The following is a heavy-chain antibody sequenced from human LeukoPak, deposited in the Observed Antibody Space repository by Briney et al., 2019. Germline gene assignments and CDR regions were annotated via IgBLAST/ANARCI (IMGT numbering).Heavy chain of an antibody. D-gene: IGHD3-10*01. CDR1: GFTFSSYE. CDR3: ASHVLLWFGDQPGGAFDI. V-gene: IGHV3-48*03. CDR2: ISSSGSTI. Sequence: GGSLRLSCAASGFTFSSYEMNWVRQAPGRGLEWVSYISSSGSTIYYADSVKGRFTISRDNAKNSLYLQMNSLRAEDTAVYYCASHVLLWFGDQPGGAFDIWGQGTMVTVSS. J-gene: IGHJ3*02.